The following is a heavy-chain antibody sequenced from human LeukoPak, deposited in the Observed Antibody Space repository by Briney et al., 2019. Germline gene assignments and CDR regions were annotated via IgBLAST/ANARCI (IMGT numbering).Heavy chain of an antibody. CDR3: AREFGYQLEDAFDI. CDR1: GFTFSSYW. CDR2: IKQDGSEK. J-gene: IGHJ3*02. V-gene: IGHV3-7*03. Sequence: GGSLRLSCAASGFTFSSYWMSWVRQAPGKGLEWVANIKQDGSEKYYVDSVKGRFTISRDNAKNPLYLQMNSLRAEDTAVYYCAREFGYQLEDAFDIWGQGTMVTVSS. D-gene: IGHD2-2*01.